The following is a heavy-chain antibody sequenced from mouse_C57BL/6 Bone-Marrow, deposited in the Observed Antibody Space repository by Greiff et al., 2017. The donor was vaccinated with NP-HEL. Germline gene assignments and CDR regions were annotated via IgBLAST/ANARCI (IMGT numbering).Heavy chain of an antibody. V-gene: IGHV1-5*01. CDR3: TRSLPYYYGSTSFAY. J-gene: IGHJ3*01. CDR1: GYTFTSYW. D-gene: IGHD1-1*01. Sequence: EVQLQQSGTVLARPGASVKMSCKPSGYTFTSYWMHWVKQRPGQGLEWIGAIYPGNSDTSYNQKFKGKAKLTAVTSASTAYMELSSLTNEDSAVYYCTRSLPYYYGSTSFAYWGQGTLVTVSA. CDR2: IYPGNSDT.